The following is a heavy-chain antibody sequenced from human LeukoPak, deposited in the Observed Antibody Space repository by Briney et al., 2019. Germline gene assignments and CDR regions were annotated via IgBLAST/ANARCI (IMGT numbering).Heavy chain of an antibody. CDR3: AKDSSGYTYGYGNY. Sequence: GGSLRLSCAGSGSTFSSYGMHWVRQAPGKGLEWVAFIRLDGSNKYYGDSVKGRFTISRDNSKNTLYLQMNSLRPEDTAVYYCAKDSSGYTYGYGNYWGQGTLVTVSS. CDR1: GSTFSSYG. J-gene: IGHJ4*02. CDR2: IRLDGSNK. D-gene: IGHD5-18*01. V-gene: IGHV3-30*02.